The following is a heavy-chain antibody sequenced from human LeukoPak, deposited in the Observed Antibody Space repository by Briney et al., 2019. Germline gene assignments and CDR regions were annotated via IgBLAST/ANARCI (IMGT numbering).Heavy chain of an antibody. CDR3: AASAMVNGMDV. D-gene: IGHD5-18*01. J-gene: IGHJ6*02. CDR1: GVTFSSNY. V-gene: IGHV3-66*02. CDR2: IYSGGST. Sequence: PGGSLRLSCAASGVTFSSNYMSWVRQAPGKGLEWVSVIYSGGSTYYADSVKGRFTISRDNSKNTLYLQMNSLRAEDTAVYYCAASAMVNGMDVWGQGTTVTVSS.